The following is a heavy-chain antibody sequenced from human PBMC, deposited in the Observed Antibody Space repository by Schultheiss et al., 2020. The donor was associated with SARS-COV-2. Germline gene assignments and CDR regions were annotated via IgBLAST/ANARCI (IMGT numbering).Heavy chain of an antibody. D-gene: IGHD3-10*01. CDR1: GFPFQNYA. CDR3: ARDNYGSGAPMYYYGMDV. CDR2: ISSDGKKK. J-gene: IGHJ6*02. Sequence: GGSLRLSCATSGFPFQNYAVHWVRQAPGKGLEWVAVISSDGKKKYFADSVKGRITISRDNLKNTVYLQMNSLRAEDTAVYYCARDNYGSGAPMYYYGMDVWGQGTTVTVSS. V-gene: IGHV3-30*04.